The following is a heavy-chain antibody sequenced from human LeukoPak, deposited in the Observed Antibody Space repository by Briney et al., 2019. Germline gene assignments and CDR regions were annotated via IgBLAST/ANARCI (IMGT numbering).Heavy chain of an antibody. J-gene: IGHJ4*02. CDR1: GGSFSGYY. V-gene: IGHV4-34*01. D-gene: IGHD4-17*01. Sequence: SETLSLTCAVYGGSFSGYYWSWIRQPPGKGLEWIGEINHSGSTNYNPSLKSRVTISVDTSKNQFSLKLSSVTAADTAVYYCARGEIYGDYGIDYWGQGTLVTVSS. CDR2: INHSGST. CDR3: ARGEIYGDYGIDY.